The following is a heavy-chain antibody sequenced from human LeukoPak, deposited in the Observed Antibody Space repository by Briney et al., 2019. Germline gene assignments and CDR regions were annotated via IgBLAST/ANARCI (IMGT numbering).Heavy chain of an antibody. J-gene: IGHJ4*02. V-gene: IGHV4-31*03. CDR2: IDYSGNT. CDR1: GDSVNSIANY. CDR3: SRAPLRATGFSRYFDY. Sequence: SETLSLTCTVSGDSVNSIANYWTWIRQQPGQGLEWIGYIDYSGNTFYNPSLKGRVSMSVDTSKNQFSVDLRSVTAADTAVYYCSRAPLRATGFSRYFDYWGQGAPVTVSS. D-gene: IGHD3-9*01.